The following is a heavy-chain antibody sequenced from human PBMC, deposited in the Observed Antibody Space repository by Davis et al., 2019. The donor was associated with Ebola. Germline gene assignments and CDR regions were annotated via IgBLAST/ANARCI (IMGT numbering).Heavy chain of an antibody. CDR3: ARDSSGVVGANDFDY. J-gene: IGHJ4*02. CDR1: GYTFTSYA. CDR2: INPKNGNT. D-gene: IGHD1-26*01. Sequence: ASVKVSCKASGYTFTSYAMHWVRQATGQGLEWVGRINPKNGNTDYARKFQGRVTMTRITSINTAYMELSSLRSDDTAVYFCARDSSGVVGANDFDYWGQGTLVTVSS. V-gene: IGHV1-8*02.